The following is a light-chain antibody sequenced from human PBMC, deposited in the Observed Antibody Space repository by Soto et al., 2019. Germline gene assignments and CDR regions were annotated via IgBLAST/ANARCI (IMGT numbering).Light chain of an antibody. CDR1: QGISSW. J-gene: IGKJ1*01. CDR2: AAS. V-gene: IGKV1-12*01. Sequence: DIQMTQSAASVSASVGGRFTSTCRARQGISSWLAWYQKKPGKAPNLLIYAASSLQSGVPSRFSGSESGTDFTLTISSLQPEDCAIYFCQQANSFPITFGQGTKVDIK. CDR3: QQANSFPIT.